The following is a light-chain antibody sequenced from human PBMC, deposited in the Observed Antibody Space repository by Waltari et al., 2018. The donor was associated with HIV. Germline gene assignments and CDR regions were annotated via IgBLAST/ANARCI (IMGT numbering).Light chain of an antibody. CDR2: LGS. Sequence: DIVMTQSPLSLPVTPGEPASISCRSSQSLRHSNGYNYLDWYLQKPGQSPQLLISLGSNRASEVPDRFSGSGSGTDFTLKISRVEAEDVGVYYCMQALQTPPFDQGP. J-gene: IGKJ1*01. V-gene: IGKV2-28*01. CDR1: QSLRHSNGYNY. CDR3: MQALQTPP.